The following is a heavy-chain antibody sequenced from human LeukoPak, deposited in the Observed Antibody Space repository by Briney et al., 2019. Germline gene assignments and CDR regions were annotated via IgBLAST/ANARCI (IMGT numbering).Heavy chain of an antibody. V-gene: IGHV1-69*13. D-gene: IGHD5-24*01. Sequence: ASVKVSCKASGGTFSSYAISWVRQAPGQGLEWMGGIIPNFGTANYAQKFQGRVTITADESTSTAYMELSSLRSEDTAVYYCARSVEMATISVSYYFDYRGQGTLVTVSS. CDR1: GGTFSSYA. J-gene: IGHJ4*02. CDR3: ARSVEMATISVSYYFDY. CDR2: IIPNFGTA.